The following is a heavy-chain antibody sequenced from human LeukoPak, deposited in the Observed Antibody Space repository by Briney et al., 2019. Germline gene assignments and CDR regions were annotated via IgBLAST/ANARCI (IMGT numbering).Heavy chain of an antibody. J-gene: IGHJ4*02. V-gene: IGHV3-74*01. D-gene: IGHD3-16*02. Sequence: GGSLRLSCAASGFTFSSYWMHWVRQAPGKGLVWVSRINSDGSSTSYADSVKGRFTISRDNAKNTLYLQMNSLRAEDTAVYYCARELIRPGGELSYFDYWGQGTLVTVSS. CDR3: ARELIRPGGELSYFDY. CDR1: GFTFSSYW. CDR2: INSDGSST.